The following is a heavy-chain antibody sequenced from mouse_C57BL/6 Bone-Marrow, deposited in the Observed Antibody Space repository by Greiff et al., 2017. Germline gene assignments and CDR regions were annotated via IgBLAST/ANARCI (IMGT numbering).Heavy chain of an antibody. Sequence: QVQLQQPGAELVKPGASVKLSCKASGYTFTSYWMQWVKQRPGQGLEWIGEIDPSDSYTNYNQKFKGKATLTVDTSSSTAYMQLSSLTSEDSAVDYCARPDYDVAWFAYWGQGTLVTVSA. D-gene: IGHD2-4*01. J-gene: IGHJ3*01. V-gene: IGHV1-50*01. CDR2: IDPSDSYT. CDR1: GYTFTSYW. CDR3: ARPDYDVAWFAY.